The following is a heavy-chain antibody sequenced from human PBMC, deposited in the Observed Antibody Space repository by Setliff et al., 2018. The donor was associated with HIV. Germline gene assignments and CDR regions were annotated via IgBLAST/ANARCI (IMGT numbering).Heavy chain of an antibody. D-gene: IGHD3-10*01. Sequence: HPGGSLRLSCAASGFTFNTYAMSWVRQAPGKGLEWVSSISYGSNKYYADSVKGRFTVSRDNSKNTLYLQMNSLRAEDTAVYYCAKDSAFYFYGSGSYYNPYFYMDVWGKGTTVTVSS. CDR2: ISYGSNK. CDR1: GFTFNTYA. CDR3: AKDSAFYFYGSGSYYNPYFYMDV. J-gene: IGHJ6*03. V-gene: IGHV3-23*01.